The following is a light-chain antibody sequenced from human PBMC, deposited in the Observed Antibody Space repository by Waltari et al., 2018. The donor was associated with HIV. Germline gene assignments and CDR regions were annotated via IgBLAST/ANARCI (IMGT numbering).Light chain of an antibody. V-gene: IGLV2-8*01. CDR3: SSYAGSNNLL. J-gene: IGLJ2*01. Sequence: QSALTQPRSLSRSPGQSVTISCTGTSSHVGGYYYVPWYQLHPGKAPKLMIYEVSKRPSGVPDRFSGSKSGNTASLTVSGLQAEDEADYYCSSYAGSNNLLFGGGTKLTVL. CDR2: EVS. CDR1: SSHVGGYYY.